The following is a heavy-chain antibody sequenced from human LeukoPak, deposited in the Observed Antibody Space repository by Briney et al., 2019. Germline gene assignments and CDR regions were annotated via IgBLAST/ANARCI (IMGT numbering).Heavy chain of an antibody. V-gene: IGHV3-7*04. CDR1: GFPFSSYW. D-gene: IGHD5-24*01. CDR2: IKQDGSKK. Sequence: GGSLRLSCEASGFPFSSYWMTWVRQAPGKGLEWVANIKQDGSKKSYVDSVKGRFTISRDNAKNSLYLQMNSLRAEDTAIYYCTRVGYIDEGIDYWGQGTLVTVSS. CDR3: TRVGYIDEGIDY. J-gene: IGHJ4*02.